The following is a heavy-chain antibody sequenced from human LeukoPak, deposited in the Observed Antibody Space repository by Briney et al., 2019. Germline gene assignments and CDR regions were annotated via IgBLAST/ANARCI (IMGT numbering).Heavy chain of an antibody. CDR1: GFTFSSYG. CDR2: ISYDGSNK. V-gene: IGHV3-30*18. D-gene: IGHD4-23*01. J-gene: IGHJ3*02. CDR3: AKAPVVTLWGAFDI. Sequence: GRSLRLSCAASGFTFSSYGMHWVRQAPGKGLEWVAVISYDGSNKYYADSVKGRFTISRDNSKNTLYLQMNSLRAEDTAVYYCAKAPVVTLWGAFDIWGQGTMVTVSS.